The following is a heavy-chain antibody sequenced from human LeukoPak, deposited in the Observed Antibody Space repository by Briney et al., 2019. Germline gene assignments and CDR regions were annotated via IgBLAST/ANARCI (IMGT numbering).Heavy chain of an antibody. CDR1: GFTFSSYG. V-gene: IGHV3-64D*06. D-gene: IGHD2-15*01. CDR3: TRDSALLGVAFDL. J-gene: IGHJ3*01. Sequence: GGSLRLSCAVSGFTFSSYGMHWVRQAPGEGLEYVAGISSNGDNTDFADSAKGRFTISRDNSKSTLFLQMNSLRAEDTAVYFCTRDSALLGVAFDLWGQGTVVTVSS. CDR2: ISSNGDNT.